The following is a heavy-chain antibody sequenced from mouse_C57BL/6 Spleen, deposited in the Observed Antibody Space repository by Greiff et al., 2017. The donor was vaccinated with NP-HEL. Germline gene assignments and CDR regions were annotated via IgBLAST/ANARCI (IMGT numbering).Heavy chain of an antibody. D-gene: IGHD1-1*01. CDR1: GYSFTSYY. V-gene: IGHV1-66*01. Sequence: VQLQQSGPELVKPGASVKISCKASGYSFTSYYIHWVKQRPGQGLEWIGWIYPGSGNTKYNEKFKGKATLTADTSSSTAYMQLSSLTSEDSAVYYCARGGYYGSSFYYAMDYWGQGTSVTVSS. J-gene: IGHJ4*01. CDR2: IYPGSGNT. CDR3: ARGGYYGSSFYYAMDY.